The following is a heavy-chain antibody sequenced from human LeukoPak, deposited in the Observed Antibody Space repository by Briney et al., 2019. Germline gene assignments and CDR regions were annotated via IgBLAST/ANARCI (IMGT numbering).Heavy chain of an antibody. Sequence: PGGSLRLSCAASGFTFSRYAMSWARQAPGKGLEWVSLIESSGATTYYADSVKGRFTISRDDSKNTLYLQMNSLRAEDTALYYRARDTYGAPDSWGQGTLVTVSS. D-gene: IGHD4-17*01. CDR3: ARDTYGAPDS. V-gene: IGHV3-23*01. CDR2: IESSGATT. CDR1: GFTFSRYA. J-gene: IGHJ4*02.